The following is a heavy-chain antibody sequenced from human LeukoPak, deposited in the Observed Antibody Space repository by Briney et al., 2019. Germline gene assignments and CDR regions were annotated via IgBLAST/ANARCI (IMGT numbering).Heavy chain of an antibody. CDR1: GYSISSGYY. Sequence: SETLSLTCTVSGYSISSGYYWGWIRQPPGKGLEWIGSIYHSGSTYYNPSLKSRVTISVDTSKNQFSLKLSSVTAADTAVYFCARVSWFPGTSYYYMDVWGKGTAVTVSS. CDR2: IYHSGST. CDR3: ARVSWFPGTSYYYMDV. J-gene: IGHJ6*03. V-gene: IGHV4-38-2*02. D-gene: IGHD1-1*01.